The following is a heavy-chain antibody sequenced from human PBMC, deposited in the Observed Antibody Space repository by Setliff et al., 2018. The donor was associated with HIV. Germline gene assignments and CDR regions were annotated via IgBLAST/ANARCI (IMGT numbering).Heavy chain of an antibody. CDR1: GYTFIDYY. CDR2: IYPNTGGT. Sequence: GASVKVSCKTSGYTFIDYYIHWVRQAPGQGLEWMGWIYPNTGGTNYAQKFQERVTITRDMSTSTAYMELSRLRSDDTAVYYCARDTVAVAGNYVGHYGMDVWGQGTTVTVSS. J-gene: IGHJ6*02. CDR3: ARDTVAVAGNYVGHYGMDV. V-gene: IGHV1-2*02. D-gene: IGHD6-19*01.